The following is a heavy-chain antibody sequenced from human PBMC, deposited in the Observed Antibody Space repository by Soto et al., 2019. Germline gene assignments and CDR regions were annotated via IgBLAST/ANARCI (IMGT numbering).Heavy chain of an antibody. CDR2: ISYDGSNK. Sequence: GGSLRLSCAASGFTFSSYAMHWVRQAPGKGLEWVAFISYDGSNKYYAVSVKGRFTISRDNSKNTLYLQMNSLRAEDTAVYYCAREGYYDSIDYWGQGTLVTVSS. J-gene: IGHJ4*02. CDR1: GFTFSSYA. V-gene: IGHV3-30-3*01. CDR3: AREGYYDSIDY. D-gene: IGHD3-22*01.